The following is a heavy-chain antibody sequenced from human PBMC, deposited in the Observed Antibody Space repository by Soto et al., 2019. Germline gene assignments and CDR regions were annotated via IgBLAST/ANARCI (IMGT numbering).Heavy chain of an antibody. Sequence: LSLTCTVSGASISSSRSYWGWVRQPPGKGLEWIVSFYYTGGTYSTYYNPSLKSRVTISVDTSKSQFSLNLRSVTAADTAVYYCARDQTRTNCYDYLGQGTLVTVSS. CDR1: GASISSSRSY. CDR2: FYYTGGT. CDR3: ARDQTRTNCYDY. J-gene: IGHJ4*02. V-gene: IGHV4-39*02. D-gene: IGHD4-17*01.